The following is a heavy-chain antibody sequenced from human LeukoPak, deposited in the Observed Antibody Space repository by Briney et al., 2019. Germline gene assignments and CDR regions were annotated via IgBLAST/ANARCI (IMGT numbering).Heavy chain of an antibody. V-gene: IGHV4-38-2*02. D-gene: IGHD6-13*01. J-gene: IGHJ4*02. CDR2: IYHSGST. CDR3: ARQYSSSWYRFEDY. CDR1: GYSISSGYY. Sequence: SETLSLTCTVSGYSISSGYYWGWIRQPPGKGLEWIGSIYHSGSTYYNPSLKSRVTISVDTSKNQFSLKLSSVTAADTAVYYCARQYSSSWYRFEDYWGQGTLVTVSS.